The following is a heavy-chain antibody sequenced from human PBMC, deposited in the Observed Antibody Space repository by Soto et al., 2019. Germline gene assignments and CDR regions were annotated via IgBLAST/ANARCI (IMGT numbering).Heavy chain of an antibody. Sequence: SETLSLTCTVSGGSISSGDYYWSWIRQPPGKGLEWIGYIYYSGSNYYNPSLKSRVTISVDTSKNQFSLKLSSVTAADTAVYYCARDRGRMGGYYFDYWGQGTLVTVSS. V-gene: IGHV4-30-4*01. CDR2: IYYSGSN. CDR3: ARDRGRMGGYYFDY. CDR1: GGSISSGDYY. J-gene: IGHJ4*02. D-gene: IGHD3-16*01.